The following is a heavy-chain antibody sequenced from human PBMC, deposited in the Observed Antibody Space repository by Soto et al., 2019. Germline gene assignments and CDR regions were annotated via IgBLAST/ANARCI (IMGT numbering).Heavy chain of an antibody. D-gene: IGHD2-15*01. J-gene: IGHJ6*02. CDR2: TYYRSRWYS. Sequence: PSLALSLTCVISGDSVSSSSVAWNWVRQSPSRGLEWLGRTYYRSRWYSDFAVSVRGRIVINADTSKNQFSLQLNSVTPEDTAVYXCARSEEDSDYYYYGLDVWGQGTTVTV. CDR1: GDSVSSSSVA. CDR3: ARSEEDSDYYYYGLDV. V-gene: IGHV6-1*01.